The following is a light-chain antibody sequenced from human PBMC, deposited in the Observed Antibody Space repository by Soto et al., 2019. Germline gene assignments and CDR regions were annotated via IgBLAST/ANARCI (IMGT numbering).Light chain of an antibody. Sequence: DIVMTQSPDSLAVSLGERATINCKSSLSLLYSSDNKNYLAWYQQKPGQPPKLLLYWASTRESGVSDRFSGSGSGTDFTLTISSLQAEDVAVYYCQQFYSTRTFGQGTKVEI. CDR2: WAS. CDR1: LSLLYSSDNKNY. CDR3: QQFYSTRT. V-gene: IGKV4-1*01. J-gene: IGKJ1*01.